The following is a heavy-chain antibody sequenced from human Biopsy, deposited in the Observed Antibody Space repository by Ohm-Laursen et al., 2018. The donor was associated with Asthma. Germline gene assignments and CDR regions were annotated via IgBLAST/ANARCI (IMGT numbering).Heavy chain of an antibody. Sequence: GSSVKVSCKASGYTFTSYYMHWVRQAPGQGLEWMGIINPSGGSTSYAQKFQGRVTVTRDTSTSTVYMELSSLRPEDTAVYYCARAGALIVGATMGYWGQGTLVTVSS. CDR2: INPSGGST. J-gene: IGHJ4*02. CDR1: GYTFTSYY. D-gene: IGHD1-26*01. CDR3: ARAGALIVGATMGY. V-gene: IGHV1-46*01.